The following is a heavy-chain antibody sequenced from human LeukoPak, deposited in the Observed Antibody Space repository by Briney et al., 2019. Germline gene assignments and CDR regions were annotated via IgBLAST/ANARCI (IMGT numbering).Heavy chain of an antibody. Sequence: GGSLRLSCAASGFTFSSYWMHWVRQAPGKGLVWVSRINSDGSSTSYADSVKGRFTISRDNAKNTLYLQMNSLRAEDTAVYYCVRVPGEDIHCGGDCFDYWGQGTLVTVSS. V-gene: IGHV3-74*01. J-gene: IGHJ4*02. CDR1: GFTFSSYW. CDR3: VRVPGEDIHCGGDCFDY. D-gene: IGHD2-21*01. CDR2: INSDGSST.